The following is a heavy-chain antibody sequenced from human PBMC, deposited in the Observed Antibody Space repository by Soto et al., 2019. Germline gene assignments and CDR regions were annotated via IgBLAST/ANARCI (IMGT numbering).Heavy chain of an antibody. V-gene: IGHV3-23*01. D-gene: IGHD6-19*01. J-gene: IGHJ4*02. CDR1: GFTFSSPA. CDR3: AKDGYSSGWYAVDY. Sequence: GGSLRLSCAASGFTFSSPAMSWVRQAPGKGLEWVSSISGSGASTYYADSVKGRFTISRDNSKNTLYLHMSSLRAEDAAAYYCAKDGYSSGWYAVDYWGQGTLVTVSS. CDR2: ISGSGAST.